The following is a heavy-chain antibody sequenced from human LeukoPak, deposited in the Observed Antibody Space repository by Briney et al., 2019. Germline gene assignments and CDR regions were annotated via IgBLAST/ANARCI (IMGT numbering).Heavy chain of an antibody. CDR1: GGSISSSNW. V-gene: IGHV4-4*02. D-gene: IGHD3-10*01. CDR2: IYHSGST. J-gene: IGHJ4*02. Sequence: SGTLSLTCAVSGGSISSSNWWSWVRQPPGKGLEWFGEIYHSGSTNYNPSLKSRVTISVDKSKNQFSLKLSSVTAADTAVYYCARDLLAGSGGLGDYWGQGTLVTVSS. CDR3: ARDLLAGSGGLGDY.